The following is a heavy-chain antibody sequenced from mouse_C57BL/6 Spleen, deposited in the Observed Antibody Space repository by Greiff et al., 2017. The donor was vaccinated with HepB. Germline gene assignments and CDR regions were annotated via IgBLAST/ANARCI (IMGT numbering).Heavy chain of an antibody. Sequence: VQLQQSGAELAKPGASVKLSCKASGYTFTSYWMHWVKQRPGQGLEWIGYINPSSGYTKYNQKFKDKATLTADKSSSTAYMQLTSLTYEDSAVYYCARGAITTVPYFDYWGQGTTLTVSS. J-gene: IGHJ2*01. CDR3: ARGAITTVPYFDY. D-gene: IGHD1-1*01. V-gene: IGHV1-7*01. CDR1: GYTFTSYW. CDR2: INPSSGYT.